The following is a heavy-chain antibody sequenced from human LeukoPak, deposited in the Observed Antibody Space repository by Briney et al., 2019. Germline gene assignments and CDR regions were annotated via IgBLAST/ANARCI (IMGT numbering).Heavy chain of an antibody. D-gene: IGHD6-19*01. CDR3: ARGRAVAEY. V-gene: IGHV4-59*10. Sequence: SETLSLTCAVYGGSFSGYYWSWIRQPAGKGLEWIGRINTSGSTNYNPSLKSRVTMSADTSKNQFSLQLSSVTATDTAVYYCARGRAVAEYWGQGILVTVSS. CDR2: INTSGST. CDR1: GGSFSGYY. J-gene: IGHJ4*02.